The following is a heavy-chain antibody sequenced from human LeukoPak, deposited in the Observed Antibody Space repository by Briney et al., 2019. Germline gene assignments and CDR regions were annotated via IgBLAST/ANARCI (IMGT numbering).Heavy chain of an antibody. V-gene: IGHV1-2*02. J-gene: IGHJ6*02. CDR2: INPNSGGT. CDR3: ARVPVSYYGMDV. CDR1: GYTFTGYY. D-gene: IGHD1-14*01. Sequence: ASVKVSCKASGYTFTGYYMHWVRQAPGQGLEWMGWINPNSGGTNYAQKFQGRVTMTRDTSISTAYMELSRLRSDDTAVCYCARVPVSYYGMDVWGQGTTVTVSS.